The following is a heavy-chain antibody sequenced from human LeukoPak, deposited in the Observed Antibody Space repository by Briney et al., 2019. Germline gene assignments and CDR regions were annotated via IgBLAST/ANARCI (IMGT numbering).Heavy chain of an antibody. CDR2: IYTSGST. V-gene: IGHV4-4*07. Sequence: SETLSLTCTVSGGSISSYYWSWIRQPAGKRLEWIGRIYTSGSTNYNPSLKSRVTMSVDTSKNQFSLKLSSVTAADTAVYYCARDSGPDIVVVPAASTDAFDIWGQGTMVTVSS. D-gene: IGHD2-2*01. CDR1: GGSISSYY. J-gene: IGHJ3*02. CDR3: ARDSGPDIVVVPAASTDAFDI.